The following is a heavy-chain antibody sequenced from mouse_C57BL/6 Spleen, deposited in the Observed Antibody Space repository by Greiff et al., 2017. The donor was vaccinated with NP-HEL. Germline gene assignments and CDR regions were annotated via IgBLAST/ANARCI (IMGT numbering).Heavy chain of an antibody. V-gene: IGHV5-4*01. CDR2: ISDGGSYT. D-gene: IGHD2-1*01. J-gene: IGHJ2*01. CDR1: GFTFSSYA. Sequence: EVQLVESGGGLVKPGGSLKLSCAASGFTFSSYAMSWVRQTPEKRLEWVATISDGGSYTYYPDNVKGRFTISRDNAKNNLYLQMSHLKSEDTAMYYCARDWGNLYYFDYWGQGTTLTVSS. CDR3: ARDWGNLYYFDY.